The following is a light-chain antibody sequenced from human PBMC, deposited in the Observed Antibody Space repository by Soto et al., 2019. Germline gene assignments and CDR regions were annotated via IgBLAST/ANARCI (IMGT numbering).Light chain of an antibody. CDR1: QSVSSS. J-gene: IGKJ5*01. Sequence: EIVLTQSPATLSLFPGERATLSCRASQSVSSSLAWYQQKPGQAPRLLLYDASNRATGIPARFSGSGSGTDFTRTISSREPEDFALYDCQQRSNWITFGQGTLLEIE. CDR3: QQRSNWIT. CDR2: DAS. V-gene: IGKV3-11*01.